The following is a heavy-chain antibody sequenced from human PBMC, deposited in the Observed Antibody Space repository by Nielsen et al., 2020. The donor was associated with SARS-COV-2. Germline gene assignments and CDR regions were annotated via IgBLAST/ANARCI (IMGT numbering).Heavy chain of an antibody. CDR1: GGTFSSYA. V-gene: IGHV1-69*13. CDR3: AREGVDSSGYYLGYYFDY. J-gene: IGHJ4*02. Sequence: SVKVSCKASGGTFSSYAISWVRQAPGQGLEWMGGIIPIFGTANYAQKFQGRVTITADESTSTAYMELSSLRSEDTAVYYCAREGVDSSGYYLGYYFDYWGQGTLATVSS. CDR2: IIPIFGTA. D-gene: IGHD3-22*01.